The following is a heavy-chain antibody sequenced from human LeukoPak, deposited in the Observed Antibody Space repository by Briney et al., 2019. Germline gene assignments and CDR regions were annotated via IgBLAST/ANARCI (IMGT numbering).Heavy chain of an antibody. V-gene: IGHV4-59*01. D-gene: IGHD1-26*01. J-gene: IGHJ4*01. CDR2: IYYSGNT. Sequence: SETLSLTCTVSGGSITSYYYTWIRQPTGKGLEWIGYIYYSGNTNYNPSLKSRVTMSLDMSKNQFSLRLTSVTAADTAVYYCAREDSGTSIDYWGQGTLVTVSS. CDR3: AREDSGTSIDY. CDR1: GGSITSYY.